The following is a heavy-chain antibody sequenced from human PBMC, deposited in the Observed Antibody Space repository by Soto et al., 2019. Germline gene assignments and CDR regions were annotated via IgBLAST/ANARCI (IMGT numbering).Heavy chain of an antibody. CDR3: ARHNYDSSGTAGDG. CDR1: GGAISSGGYY. Sequence: QVQLQESGPGLVKPSQTLSLTCTVSGGAISSGGYYWSWIRQHPGKGLEWIGYIYYSGSTYYNPSLKSRVTRTVDTSKNQFALKLSAVAAADTAVYYCARHNYDSSGTAGDGWRQGTTVTVS. D-gene: IGHD3-22*01. CDR2: IYYSGST. V-gene: IGHV4-31*03. J-gene: IGHJ6*02.